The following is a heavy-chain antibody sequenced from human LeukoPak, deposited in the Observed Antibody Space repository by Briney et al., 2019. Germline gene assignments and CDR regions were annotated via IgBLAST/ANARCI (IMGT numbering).Heavy chain of an antibody. CDR3: AKGGYCSGGSCYARFDY. CDR2: IYYSGST. V-gene: IGHV4-31*03. Sequence: SQTLSLTCTVSGGSISSGGYYWSWIRQHPGKGLEWIGYIYYSGSTYYNPSLKSRVTISVDTSKNQFSLKLSSVTAADTAVYYCAKGGYCSGGSCYARFDYWGQGTLVTVSS. D-gene: IGHD2-15*01. J-gene: IGHJ4*02. CDR1: GGSISSGGYY.